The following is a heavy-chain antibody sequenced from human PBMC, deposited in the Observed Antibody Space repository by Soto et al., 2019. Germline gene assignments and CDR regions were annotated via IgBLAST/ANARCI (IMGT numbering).Heavy chain of an antibody. Sequence: QVQLVQSGAELKNPGASVKVSCKTSGYTFTNYAISWVRQAPGQGLEWMGWISAFNGNTNYAQRLQGRVTMTTDTCTRTAYMELMRLRLDDMAVYYWARAGDFLYYFDYWGRGTLVTDSS. J-gene: IGHJ4*02. CDR2: ISAFNGNT. CDR3: ARAGDFLYYFDY. V-gene: IGHV1-18*03. CDR1: GYTFTNYA. D-gene: IGHD4-17*01.